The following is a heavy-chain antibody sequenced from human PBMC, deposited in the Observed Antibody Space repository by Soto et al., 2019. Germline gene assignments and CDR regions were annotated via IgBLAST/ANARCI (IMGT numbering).Heavy chain of an antibody. J-gene: IGHJ5*02. Sequence: SETLSLTCTVSGGSISSYYWSWIRQPAGKGLEWIGRMYPSGSTNYNPSLKSRVTMSVDTSKNQFSLKLNSVTAADTAVYYCARYCKNATCYRWFDPWGQGTLVTVSS. D-gene: IGHD2-2*01. CDR3: ARYCKNATCYRWFDP. CDR1: GGSISSYY. CDR2: MYPSGST. V-gene: IGHV4-4*07.